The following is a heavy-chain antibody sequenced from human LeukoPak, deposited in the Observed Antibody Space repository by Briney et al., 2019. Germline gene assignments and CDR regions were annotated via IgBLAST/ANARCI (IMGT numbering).Heavy chain of an antibody. CDR1: GGSISSGGYS. J-gene: IGHJ4*02. Sequence: SQTLSLTCAVSGGSISSGGYSWSWIRQPPGKGLEWIGYIYYSGSTYYNPSLKSRVTISVDTSKNQFSLKLSSVTAADTAVYYCARVGSSGYLHYWGQGTLVTVSS. D-gene: IGHD3-22*01. CDR2: IYYSGST. CDR3: ARVGSSGYLHY. V-gene: IGHV4-30-4*07.